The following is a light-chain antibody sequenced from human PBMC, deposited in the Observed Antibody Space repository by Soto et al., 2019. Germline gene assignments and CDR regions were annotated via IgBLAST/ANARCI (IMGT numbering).Light chain of an antibody. J-gene: IGKJ4*01. Sequence: EIVFTQSPGTLSLSPGERATLSCRASQSVSSSYLVWYQQRPGQPPRLLIYGTSNRAAGIPDRFTGTGSGTDFTLTIYRLEPEDSAVYYCQQYGSSASTIRGATKV. CDR3: QQYGSSAST. CDR2: GTS. CDR1: QSVSSSY. V-gene: IGKV3-20*01.